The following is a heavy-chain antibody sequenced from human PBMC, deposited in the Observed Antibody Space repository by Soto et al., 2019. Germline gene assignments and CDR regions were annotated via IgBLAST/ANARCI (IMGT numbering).Heavy chain of an antibody. Sequence: QVQLVQSGAEVKKPGASVKVSCKVSGYTLTELSMHWVRQAPGKGLEWMGGFDLEDGATIYAQKFQGRVTMTEDTSTDTAFMALTSLRSEDTAVYYCATGPVGSSWYSGLLDFWGQGTLVTVSS. CDR2: FDLEDGAT. D-gene: IGHD6-13*01. V-gene: IGHV1-24*01. CDR3: ATGPVGSSWYSGLLDF. CDR1: GYTLTELS. J-gene: IGHJ4*02.